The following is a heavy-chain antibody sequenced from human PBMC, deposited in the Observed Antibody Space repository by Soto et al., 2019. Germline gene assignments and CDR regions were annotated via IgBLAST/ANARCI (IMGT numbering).Heavy chain of an antibody. J-gene: IGHJ4*02. CDR1: GGSISSYY. D-gene: IGHD3-16*01. CDR3: ARVWGSTDY. V-gene: IGHV4-59*08. Sequence: QVQLQESGPGLVEPSETLSLTCTVSGGSISSYYWSWIRQSPGKGLEWIGYIHYSGSTKYNPSLKGRVTISADTSRNQFSLKLRSVTAADTAVYYCARVWGSTDYWGQGTLVIVSS. CDR2: IHYSGST.